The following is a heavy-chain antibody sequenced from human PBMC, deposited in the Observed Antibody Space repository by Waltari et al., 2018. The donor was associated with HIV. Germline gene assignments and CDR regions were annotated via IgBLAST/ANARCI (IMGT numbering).Heavy chain of an antibody. CDR1: GLSFDKAW. CDR2: IRSKTYGGTA. D-gene: IGHD3-10*01. J-gene: IGHJ4*02. CDR3: TTEEGYASGTFLDY. Sequence: EVQLVESGGDLVKPGGCLRLSCAGSGLSFDKAWMTWVRQAPGKGLGWVGRIRSKTYGGTADYAAVVKGRFTISRDDSGNTLYLQMSSLEVEDTAVYYCTTEEGYASGTFLDYWGQGTLVTVSS. V-gene: IGHV3-15*01.